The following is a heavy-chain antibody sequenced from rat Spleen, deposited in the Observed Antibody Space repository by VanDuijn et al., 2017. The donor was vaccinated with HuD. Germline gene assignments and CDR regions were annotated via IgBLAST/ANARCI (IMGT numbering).Heavy chain of an antibody. J-gene: IGHJ4*01. D-gene: IGHD1-2*01. Sequence: EVQLVESGGGLVQPGRSLKLSCAASGFTFSDYYMAWVRQAPKKGLEWVASISYEGSSTYYGDSVKGRFTISRDKAKSTLFLQMNSLRSEDTATYYCARHSNLYYVMDAWGPGASVTVSS. CDR1: GFTFSDYY. CDR2: ISYEGSST. CDR3: ARHSNLYYVMDA. V-gene: IGHV5-22*01.